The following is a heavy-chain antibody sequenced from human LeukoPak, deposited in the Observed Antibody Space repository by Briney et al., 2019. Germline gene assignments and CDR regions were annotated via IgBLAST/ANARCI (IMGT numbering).Heavy chain of an antibody. J-gene: IGHJ3*02. CDR2: INHSGST. V-gene: IGHV4-34*01. Sequence: PSETLSLTCAVYGGSFSGYYWSWIRQPPGKGLEWIGEINHSGSTNYNPSLKSRVTISVDTSKNQFSLKLSSVTAADTAVYYCARRITMVRDAFDIWGQGTMVTVSS. CDR1: GGSFSGYY. D-gene: IGHD3-10*01. CDR3: ARRITMVRDAFDI.